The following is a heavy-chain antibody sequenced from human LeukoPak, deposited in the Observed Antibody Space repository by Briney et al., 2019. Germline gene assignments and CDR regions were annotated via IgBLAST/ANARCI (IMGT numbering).Heavy chain of an antibody. J-gene: IGHJ4*02. CDR1: GFTFSSYA. Sequence: GGSLRLSCAASGFTFSSYAMHWVRQAPGKGLEWVAVISYDGSNKYYADFVKGRFTISRDNSKNTLYLQMNSLRAEDTAVYYCARENGEQLWPYFDYWGQGTLVTVSS. D-gene: IGHD5-18*01. V-gene: IGHV3-30*04. CDR2: ISYDGSNK. CDR3: ARENGEQLWPYFDY.